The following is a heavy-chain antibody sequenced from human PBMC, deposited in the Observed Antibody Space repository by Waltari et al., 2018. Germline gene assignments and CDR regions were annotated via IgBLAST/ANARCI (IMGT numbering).Heavy chain of an antibody. CDR1: GFTFTNFV. CDR3: ATYLRTYDFDY. CDR2: LPANGVDT. Sequence: EVQLLESGGGLVQPGGSLRLSCATSGFTFTNFVMTWVRLAPGRGLEGVAGLPANGVDTYYADSLKGRFTIARDNSKNTVSLQMNSLRAEDTAVYYCATYLRTYDFDYWGQGALVTVSS. J-gene: IGHJ4*02. V-gene: IGHV3-23*01. D-gene: IGHD3-16*01.